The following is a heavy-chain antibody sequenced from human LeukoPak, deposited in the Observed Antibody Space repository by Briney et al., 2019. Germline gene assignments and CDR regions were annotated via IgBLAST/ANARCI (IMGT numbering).Heavy chain of an antibody. CDR3: ARGHPPQYTSVWDNCFDP. CDR1: GFTFSSYE. V-gene: IGHV3-48*03. D-gene: IGHD6-19*01. Sequence: PGGSLRLSCEGSGFTFSSYEMNWVRQAPGKGLQWVSYISSSGNKIYYANSVKGRFTISRDNAKNSLSLQMNSLRVEDTAVSYCARGHPPQYTSVWDNCFDPWGQGTLVTVSS. J-gene: IGHJ5*02. CDR2: ISSSGNKI.